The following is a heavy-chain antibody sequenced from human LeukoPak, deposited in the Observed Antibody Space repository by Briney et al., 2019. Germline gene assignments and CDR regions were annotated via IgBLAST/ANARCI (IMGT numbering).Heavy chain of an antibody. J-gene: IGHJ4*02. D-gene: IGHD6-13*01. CDR2: INHSGST. CDR3: ARQWRKRNPGYSSSWSCFDY. Sequence: PSETLSLTCAVYGGSFSGYYWSWIRQPPGKGLEWIGEINHSGSTNYNPSLKSRVTISVDTSKNQFSLKLSSVTAADTAVYYCARQWRKRNPGYSSSWSCFDYWGQGTLVTVSS. V-gene: IGHV4-34*01. CDR1: GGSFSGYY.